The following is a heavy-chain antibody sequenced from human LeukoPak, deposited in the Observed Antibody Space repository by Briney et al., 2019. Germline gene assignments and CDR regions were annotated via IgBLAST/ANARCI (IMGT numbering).Heavy chain of an antibody. CDR1: GFTFSSYW. J-gene: IGHJ4*02. V-gene: IGHV3-23*01. CDR3: AKVFSVVAATYFDY. Sequence: TGGSLRLSCAASGFTFSSYWMSWVRQAPGKGLEWVSAISGSGGSTYYADSVKGRFTISRDNSKNTLYLQMNSLRAEDTAVYYCAKVFSVVAATYFDYWGQGTLVTVSS. CDR2: ISGSGGST. D-gene: IGHD2-15*01.